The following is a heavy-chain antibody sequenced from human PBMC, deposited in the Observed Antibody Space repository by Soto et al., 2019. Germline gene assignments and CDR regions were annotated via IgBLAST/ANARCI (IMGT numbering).Heavy chain of an antibody. V-gene: IGHV4-30-4*01. CDR3: ARLSPWLKVPRFFDY. CDR1: GGSISSGDYY. J-gene: IGHJ4*02. Sequence: PSETLSLTCTVSGGSISSGDYYWSWIRQPPGKGLEWIGYIYYSGSTYYNPSLKSRVTISVDTSKNQFSLKLSSVTAADTAVYYCARLSPWLKVPRFFDYWGQGTLVTVSS. CDR2: IYYSGST. D-gene: IGHD1-1*01.